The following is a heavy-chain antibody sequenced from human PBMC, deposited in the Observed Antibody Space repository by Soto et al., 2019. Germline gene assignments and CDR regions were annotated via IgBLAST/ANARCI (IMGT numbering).Heavy chain of an antibody. D-gene: IGHD2-2*01. J-gene: IGHJ6*02. Sequence: ASVKVSCKASGYTFPSYAMHWVRQAPGQRLEWMGWINAGNGNTKYSQKFQGRVTITRDTSASTAYMELSSLRSEDTAVYYCARGRIVVVPAAPAYYYYGMDVWGQGTTVTVSS. V-gene: IGHV1-3*01. CDR3: ARGRIVVVPAAPAYYYYGMDV. CDR2: INAGNGNT. CDR1: GYTFPSYA.